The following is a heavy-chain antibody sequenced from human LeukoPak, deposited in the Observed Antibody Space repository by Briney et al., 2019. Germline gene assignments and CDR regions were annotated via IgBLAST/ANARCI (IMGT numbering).Heavy chain of an antibody. D-gene: IGHD3-22*01. Sequence: PGGSLRLSCAASGFTFSGYAMSWVRQAPGKGLEWVSTISGSGGSTYYADSVKGRFTISRDNSKNTLYLQMNSLKTEDTAVYYCTTDGYYYDSSGYYYRDYWGQGTLVTVSS. CDR3: TTDGYYYDSSGYYYRDY. CDR2: ISGSGGST. V-gene: IGHV3-23*01. CDR1: GFTFSGYA. J-gene: IGHJ4*02.